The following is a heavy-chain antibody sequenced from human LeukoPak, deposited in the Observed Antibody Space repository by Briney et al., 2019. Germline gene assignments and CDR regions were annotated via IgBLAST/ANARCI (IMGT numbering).Heavy chain of an antibody. J-gene: IGHJ3*02. CDR2: INHSGST. Sequence: SETLSLTCAVYGGSFSGYYWSWIRQPPGKGLEWIGEINHSGSTNYNPSLKSRVTISVDTSKNQFSLKLSSVTAADTAVYYCARHLTYYDYVWGSYRPDAFDIWGQGTMVTVSS. CDR1: GGSFSGYY. V-gene: IGHV4-34*01. CDR3: ARHLTYYDYVWGSYRPDAFDI. D-gene: IGHD3-16*02.